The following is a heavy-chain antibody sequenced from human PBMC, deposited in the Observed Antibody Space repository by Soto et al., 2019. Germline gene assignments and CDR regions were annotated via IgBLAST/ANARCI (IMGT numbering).Heavy chain of an antibody. J-gene: IGHJ5*02. CDR2: INHVGGT. D-gene: IGHD3-16*01. CDR3: VRIRYQLPSSVLWLDP. Sequence: TETLSLTCAVYGGFLSESYWTWIRQPPGKGLEWIGEINHVGGTNYNPSLKSRVTMSVDTSQNQFSLRLISVTAADTAMYFCVRIRYQLPSSVLWLDPWGQGTPVTVYS. V-gene: IGHV4-34*01. CDR1: GGFLSESY.